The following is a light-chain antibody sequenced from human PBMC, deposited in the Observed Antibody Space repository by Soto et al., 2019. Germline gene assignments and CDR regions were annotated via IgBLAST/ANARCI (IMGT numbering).Light chain of an antibody. CDR1: QSVSSH. J-gene: IGKJ4*01. CDR2: GAS. V-gene: IGKV3-20*01. CDR3: QQYGNSPPLT. Sequence: EFVLTQSPGTLSLSPGERATLSCSASQSVSSHLAWYQQRPGQAPRLLIYGASSRATGIPDRFSGSGSGTDFTLTISRLEPEDFALYYCQQYGNSPPLTFGGGTKVDIK.